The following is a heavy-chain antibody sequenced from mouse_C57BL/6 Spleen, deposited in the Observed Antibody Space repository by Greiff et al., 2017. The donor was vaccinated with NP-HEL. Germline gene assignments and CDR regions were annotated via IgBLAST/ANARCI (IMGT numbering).Heavy chain of an antibody. CDR3: ARQSSYDYDWFAY. Sequence: EVQLQESGGGLVKPGGSLKLSCAASGFTFSSYTMSWVRQTPEKRLEWVATISGGGGTTYYPDSVKGRCTISRDNAKNTLYLQMSSLRSEDTALYYCARQSSYDYDWFAYWGQGTLVTVSA. CDR1: GFTFSSYT. J-gene: IGHJ3*01. D-gene: IGHD2-4*01. V-gene: IGHV5-9*01. CDR2: ISGGGGTT.